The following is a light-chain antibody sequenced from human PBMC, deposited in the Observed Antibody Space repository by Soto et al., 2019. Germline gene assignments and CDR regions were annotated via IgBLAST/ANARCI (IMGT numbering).Light chain of an antibody. CDR2: DAS. CDR3: LLLDLLPYT. Sequence: DIQMTQSPSSLTASVGDRVTITCQASQDISNFLNWYQQKPGKAPKLLIYDASNLKTGVPSRFSGSGSGTDFTLTIMILLPVDIVICFCLLLDLLPYTFGQGTRVDIK. CDR1: QDISNF. V-gene: IGKV1-33*01. J-gene: IGKJ2*01.